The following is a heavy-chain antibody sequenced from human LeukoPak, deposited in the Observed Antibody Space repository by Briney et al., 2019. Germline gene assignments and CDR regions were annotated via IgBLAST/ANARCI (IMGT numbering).Heavy chain of an antibody. J-gene: IGHJ4*02. D-gene: IGHD3-3*01. CDR1: GFTFSSYA. Sequence: GGSLRLSCAASGFTFSSYAMSWVRQAPGKGLEWVSAISGSGGSTYYADSVKGRFTISRDNSKNTLYLQMNSLRAEDTAVYYCAKDSTPILEWLPTFDYWGQGTLVTVSS. CDR2: ISGSGGST. V-gene: IGHV3-23*01. CDR3: AKDSTPILEWLPTFDY.